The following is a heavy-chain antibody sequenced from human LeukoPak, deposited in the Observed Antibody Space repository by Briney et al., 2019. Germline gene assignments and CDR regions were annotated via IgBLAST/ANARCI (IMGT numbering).Heavy chain of an antibody. J-gene: IGHJ4*02. Sequence: GGSLRLSCAASGFTFSSQNMNWARQAPGKGLEWVAYISTSGDSTKYADSVEGRFTISRDNAKNTLFLQMNSLSAEDTAVYYCARDLDWILFDYWGQGTLVTVSS. CDR3: ARDLDWILFDY. CDR2: ISTSGDST. D-gene: IGHD3-9*01. V-gene: IGHV3-21*01. CDR1: GFTFSSQN.